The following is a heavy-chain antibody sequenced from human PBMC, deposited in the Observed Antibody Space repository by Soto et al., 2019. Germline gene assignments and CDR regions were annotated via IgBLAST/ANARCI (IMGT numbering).Heavy chain of an antibody. J-gene: IGHJ4*02. D-gene: IGHD3-10*01. CDR3: AKAGGLGSYYAERVYYFDY. Sequence: EVQLLESGGGLVQPGGSLRLSCAASGFTFNRYAMSWVRQAPGKGLEWVATINASGGSTYYADSVQGRFSISRDNSKNKLALQVDSLRAEDTSLYACAKAGGLGSYYAERVYYFDYWGQGTLVTGSS. CDR1: GFTFNRYA. CDR2: INASGGST. V-gene: IGHV3-23*01.